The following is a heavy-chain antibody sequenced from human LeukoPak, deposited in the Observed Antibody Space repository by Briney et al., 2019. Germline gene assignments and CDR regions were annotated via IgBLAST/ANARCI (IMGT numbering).Heavy chain of an antibody. J-gene: IGHJ4*02. CDR2: ISGSGGST. Sequence: GGTLRLSCAASGFTFSSYGMSWVRQAPGKGLEWVSAISGSGGSTYYADSVKGRFTISRDNSKNTLYLQMNSLRAEDAGVYYCAGVPTVTEFDYWGQGTLVTVSS. CDR1: GFTFSSYG. V-gene: IGHV3-23*01. CDR3: AGVPTVTEFDY. D-gene: IGHD4-17*01.